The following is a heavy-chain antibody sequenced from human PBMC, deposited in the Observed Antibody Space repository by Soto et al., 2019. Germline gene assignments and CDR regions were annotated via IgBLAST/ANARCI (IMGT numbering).Heavy chain of an antibody. D-gene: IGHD2-2*01. CDR2: INPSGGST. V-gene: IGHV1-46*01. CDR1: GYTFTSYY. J-gene: IGHJ6*02. Sequence: ASVKVSCKASGYTFTSYYMHWVRQAPGQGLEWMGIINPSGGSTSYAQKFQGRVTMTRDTSTSTVYMELSSLRSEDTAVYYCARAGDIVVVTAAKENPYFYCGMDVWGQGTTVTVSS. CDR3: ARAGDIVVVTAAKENPYFYCGMDV.